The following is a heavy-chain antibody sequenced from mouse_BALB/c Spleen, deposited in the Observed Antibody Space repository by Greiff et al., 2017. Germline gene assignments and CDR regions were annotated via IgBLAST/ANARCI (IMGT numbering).Heavy chain of an antibody. CDR3: TLYGYDVGAMDY. CDR2: IYPGNSDT. D-gene: IGHD2-2*01. V-gene: IGHV1-5*01. CDR1: GYTFTSYW. J-gene: IGHJ4*01. Sequence: VQLKQSGTVLARPGASVKMSCKASGYTFTSYWMHWVKQRPGQGLEWIGAIYPGNSDTSYNQKFKGKAKLTAVTSTSTAYMELSSLTNEDSAVYYCTLYGYDVGAMDYWGQGTSVTVSS.